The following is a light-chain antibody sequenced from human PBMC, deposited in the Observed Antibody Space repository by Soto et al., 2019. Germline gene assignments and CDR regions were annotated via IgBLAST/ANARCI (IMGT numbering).Light chain of an antibody. Sequence: IQMTQSPSSLSASVGDRVTITCRASQGVRDDVGWYQQKPGKAPKLSIYSASTLQRGVPSSFSGSGSGTDFTLTISGLQPEDFAGYYCLQENSYPLTFGGGTKVEIK. CDR1: QGVRDD. V-gene: IGKV1-6*01. J-gene: IGKJ4*01. CDR3: LQENSYPLT. CDR2: SAS.